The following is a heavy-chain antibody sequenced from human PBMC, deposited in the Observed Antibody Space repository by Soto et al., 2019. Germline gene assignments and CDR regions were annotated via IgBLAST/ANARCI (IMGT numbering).Heavy chain of an antibody. CDR3: ARRHVDCAYYYYYGMDV. D-gene: IGHD2-21*02. CDR1: GYTFTSYD. V-gene: IGHV1-8*01. Sequence: ASVKVSCKASGYTFTSYDINWVRQATGQGLEWMGWMNPNSGNTGYAQKFQGRVTMTRNTSISTAYMELSSLRSEDTAVYYCARRHVDCAYYYYYGMDVWGKGTTVTVSS. J-gene: IGHJ6*04. CDR2: MNPNSGNT.